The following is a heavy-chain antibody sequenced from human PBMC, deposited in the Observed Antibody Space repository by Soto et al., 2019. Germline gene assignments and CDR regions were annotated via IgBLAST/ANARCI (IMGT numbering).Heavy chain of an antibody. J-gene: IGHJ5*02. CDR1: GYTFTSYD. D-gene: IGHD2-2*01. V-gene: IGHV1-8*01. Sequence: ASVKVSCKASGYTFTSYDINWVRQATGQGLEWMGWMNPNSGNTGYVQKFQGRVTMTRNTSISTAYMELSSLRSEDTAVYYCARGLRYCSSTSCLPGNWFDPWGQGTLVTVSS. CDR3: ARGLRYCSSTSCLPGNWFDP. CDR2: MNPNSGNT.